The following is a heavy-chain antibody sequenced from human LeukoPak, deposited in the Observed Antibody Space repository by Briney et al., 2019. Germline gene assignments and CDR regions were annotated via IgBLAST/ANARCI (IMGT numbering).Heavy chain of an antibody. V-gene: IGHV1-2*02. CDR1: GYTFTGYY. J-gene: IGHJ5*02. D-gene: IGHD3-10*01. CDR3: ARSKGDPYYGSDS. Sequence: ASVKVSCKASGYTFTGYYMHWVRQAPGQGLEWMGWINPNSGSTNCAQKFQGRVTMTRDTSISTAYMELSRLRSDDTAVYYCARSKGDPYYGSDSWGQGTLVTVSS. CDR2: INPNSGST.